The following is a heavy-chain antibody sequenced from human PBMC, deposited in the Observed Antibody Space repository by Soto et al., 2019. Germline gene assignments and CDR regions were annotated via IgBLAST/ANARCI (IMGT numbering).Heavy chain of an antibody. V-gene: IGHV3-9*01. J-gene: IGHJ4*02. D-gene: IGHD7-27*01. CDR1: GFTFDDYA. Sequence: GGSLRLSCAASGFTFDDYAMHWVRQAPGKGLEWVSGISWNSGSIGYADSVKGRFTISRDNAKNSLYLQMNSLRAEDTALYYCAKDRDGDAAYFDYWGQGTLVTVSS. CDR2: ISWNSGSI. CDR3: AKDRDGDAAYFDY.